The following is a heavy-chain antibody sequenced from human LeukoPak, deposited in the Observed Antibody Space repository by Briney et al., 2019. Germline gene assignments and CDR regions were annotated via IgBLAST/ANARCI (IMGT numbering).Heavy chain of an antibody. CDR3: ARDTYYYDSSGYWADY. CDR2: IYTSGST. CDR1: GGSFSGYY. D-gene: IGHD3-22*01. V-gene: IGHV4-4*07. J-gene: IGHJ4*02. Sequence: SETLSLTCAIHGGSFSGYYWSWIRQPAGKGLEWIGRIYTSGSTNYNPSLKSRVTMSVDTSKNQFSLKLSSVTAADTAVYYCARDTYYYDSSGYWADYWGQGTLVTVSS.